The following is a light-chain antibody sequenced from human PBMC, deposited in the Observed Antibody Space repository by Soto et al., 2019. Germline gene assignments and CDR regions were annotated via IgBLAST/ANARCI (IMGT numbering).Light chain of an antibody. Sequence: DIQMTQSPSSLSASVGDRVTLTCRVSQDIKDHLGWYQQKPGKAPKSLIYVASRLQSGVSPRFSGSGSGTEFTLTISSLQPEDLAAYFCLQHNSDPWTFGQGTKVEI. CDR1: QDIKDH. CDR3: LQHNSDPWT. J-gene: IGKJ1*01. V-gene: IGKV1-17*01. CDR2: VAS.